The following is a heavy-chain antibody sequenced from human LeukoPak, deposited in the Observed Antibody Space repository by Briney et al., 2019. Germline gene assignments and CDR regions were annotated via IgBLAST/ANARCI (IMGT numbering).Heavy chain of an antibody. Sequence: GASVKVPCKASGYTFTRYYMHWVRQAPGQGLEWMGVINPSDGGTSYAQKFQGRVAMTRDTSTSTVYMELSGLRSEDTAVYYCASYGSGVQASFDYWGQGTLVTVSS. D-gene: IGHD3-10*01. CDR1: GYTFTRYY. CDR2: INPSDGGT. J-gene: IGHJ4*02. V-gene: IGHV1-46*01. CDR3: ASYGSGVQASFDY.